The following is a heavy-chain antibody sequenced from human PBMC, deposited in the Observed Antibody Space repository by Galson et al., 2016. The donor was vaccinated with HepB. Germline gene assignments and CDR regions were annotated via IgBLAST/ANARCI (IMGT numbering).Heavy chain of an antibody. Sequence: SLRLSCAASGFTFSDHYMDWVRQAPGKRLEWVGRSRTQPYSYTTQYAASVRGRFTFPKDDSKDSLYLQMDSLKTEDTSVYYCVRPNYYDTSATLDFWGQGTLVTVSS. CDR1: GFTFSDHY. CDR3: VRPNYYDTSATLDF. D-gene: IGHD3-22*01. J-gene: IGHJ4*02. V-gene: IGHV3-72*01. CDR2: SRTQPYSYTT.